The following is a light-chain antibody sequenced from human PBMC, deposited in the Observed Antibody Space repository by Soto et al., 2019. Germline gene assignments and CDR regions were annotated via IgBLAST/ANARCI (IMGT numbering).Light chain of an antibody. CDR2: AAS. CDR3: QQTNTFLPLT. Sequence: DIQMTQSPSSVSASVGDRVTITCRASQGISNWLAWYQQQPGKAPKLLIYAASSLQSGVPSRFSGGGSGTHFTLIISSLQAEDFATYYCQQTNTFLPLTFCGGTKVEIK. J-gene: IGKJ4*01. V-gene: IGKV1-12*01. CDR1: QGISNW.